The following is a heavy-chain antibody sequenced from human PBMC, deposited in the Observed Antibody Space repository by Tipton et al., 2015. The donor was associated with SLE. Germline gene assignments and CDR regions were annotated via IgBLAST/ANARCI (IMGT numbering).Heavy chain of an antibody. V-gene: IGHV3-23*01. CDR3: AKVGVSGSYSPQAFDI. J-gene: IGHJ3*02. CDR2: ISGSGGST. CDR1: GFTFSSYA. Sequence: SLRLSCAASGFTFSSYAMSWVRQAPGKGLEWVSAISGSGGSTYYADSVKGRFTISRDNSKNTLYLQMNSLRAEDTAVYYCAKVGVSGSYSPQAFDIWGQGTMVTVSS. D-gene: IGHD1-26*01.